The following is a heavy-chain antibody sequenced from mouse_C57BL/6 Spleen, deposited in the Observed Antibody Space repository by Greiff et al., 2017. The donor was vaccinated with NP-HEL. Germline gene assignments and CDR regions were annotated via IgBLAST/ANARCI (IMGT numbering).Heavy chain of an antibody. CDR3: ARDSQWGFAY. CDR2: IYPSDSET. V-gene: IGHV1-61*01. D-gene: IGHD1-3*01. J-gene: IGHJ3*01. Sequence: QQRPGQGLEWIGNIYPSDSETHYTQTFKDKATLTVDTSSSTAYMQLSSLTSEDSAVYYCARDSQWGFAYWGQGTLVTVSA.